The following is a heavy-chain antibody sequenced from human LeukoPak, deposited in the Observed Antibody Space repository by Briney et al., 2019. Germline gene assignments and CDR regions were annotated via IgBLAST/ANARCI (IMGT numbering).Heavy chain of an antibody. CDR1: GFTFSSYA. CDR2: ISGSGGST. J-gene: IGHJ6*03. CDR3: AKGSPYSNHYYYYYMDV. V-gene: IGHV3-23*01. Sequence: GGSLRLSCAASGFTFSSYAMSWVRQAPGKGLEWVSAISGSGGSTYYADSVKGRFTISRDNSKNTLYLQMNSLRAEDTAVYYCAKGSPYSNHYYYYYMDVWGKGTTVTVSS. D-gene: IGHD4-11*01.